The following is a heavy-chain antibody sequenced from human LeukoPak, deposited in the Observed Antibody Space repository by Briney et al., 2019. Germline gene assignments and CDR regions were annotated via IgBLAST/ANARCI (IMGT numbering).Heavy chain of an antibody. V-gene: IGHV4-38-2*02. D-gene: IGHD3-3*01. CDR2: IYHSGAT. J-gene: IGHJ4*02. CDR1: GFSISSGYY. Sequence: PSETLSLTCTVSGFSISSGYYRGWIRQPPGKGLEWIAAIYHSGATYYNPSLKSRVTMSVDTSENQFSLKLRSVTAADTAVYYCARTIRVTIFGGYYFDDWGQGTLVSVSS. CDR3: ARTIRVTIFGGYYFDD.